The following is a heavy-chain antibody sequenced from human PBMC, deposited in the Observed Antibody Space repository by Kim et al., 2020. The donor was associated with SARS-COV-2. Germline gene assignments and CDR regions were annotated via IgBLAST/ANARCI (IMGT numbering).Heavy chain of an antibody. Sequence: ASVKVSCKASGYTFTSYGISWVRQAPGQGLEWMGWISAYNGNTNYAQKLQGRVTMTTDTSTSTAYMELRSLRSDDTAVYYCARCARWSSSSHYYYYGMDVWGQGTTVTVSS. CDR3: ARCARWSSSSHYYYYGMDV. V-gene: IGHV1-18*01. CDR2: ISAYNGNT. J-gene: IGHJ6*02. CDR1: GYTFTSYG. D-gene: IGHD6-6*01.